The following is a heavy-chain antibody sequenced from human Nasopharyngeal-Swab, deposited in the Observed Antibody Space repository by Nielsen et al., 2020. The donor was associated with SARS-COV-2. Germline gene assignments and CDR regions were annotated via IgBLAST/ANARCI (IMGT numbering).Heavy chain of an antibody. J-gene: IGHJ6*03. V-gene: IGHV7-4-1*02. CDR2: INTNTGNP. Sequence: WVRQAPGQGLEWMGWINTNTGNPTYAQGFTGRFVFSLDTSVSTAYLQISSLKAEDTAVYYCARLSGSFYMDVWGKGTTVTVSS. CDR3: ARLSGSFYMDV. D-gene: IGHD3-10*01.